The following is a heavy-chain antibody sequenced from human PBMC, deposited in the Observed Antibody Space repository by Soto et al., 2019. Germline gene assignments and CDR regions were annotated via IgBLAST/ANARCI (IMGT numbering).Heavy chain of an antibody. CDR2: INSDGSST. V-gene: IGHV3-74*01. Sequence: GGSLRLSCAASGFTFSSYWMHWVRQAPGKGLVWVSRINSDGSSTSYADSVKGRFTISRDNAKNTLYLQMNSLRAEDTAVYYCAIRASYYDSSGYFGYWGQGTLVTVSS. D-gene: IGHD3-22*01. J-gene: IGHJ4*02. CDR1: GFTFSSYW. CDR3: AIRASYYDSSGYFGY.